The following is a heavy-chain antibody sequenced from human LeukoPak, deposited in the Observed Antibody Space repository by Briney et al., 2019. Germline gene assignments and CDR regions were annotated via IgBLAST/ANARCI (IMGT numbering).Heavy chain of an antibody. J-gene: IGHJ4*02. D-gene: IGHD5-12*01. CDR3: AKDQSYSGLYLDF. Sequence: GGSLRLSCAASGFTFSSYGMHWVRQAPGKGLEWVAVISYDGSNKYYADSVKGRFTISRDNSKNTLYLQMNSLRAEDTAVYYCAKDQSYSGLYLDFWGQRTLVTLSS. CDR2: ISYDGSNK. V-gene: IGHV3-30*18. CDR1: GFTFSSYG.